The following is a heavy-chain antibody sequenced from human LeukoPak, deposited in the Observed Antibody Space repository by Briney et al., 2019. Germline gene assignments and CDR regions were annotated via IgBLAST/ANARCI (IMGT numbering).Heavy chain of an antibody. V-gene: IGHV3-23*01. Sequence: GGSLRLSCAASGFTFSSHGMSWVRQAPGKGLEWVSAISGSGGSTYYADSVKGRFTISRDNSMNTLYLQMNSLRAEDTAVYYCAKDDRIQTRRYSYNYWGQGTLVTVSS. J-gene: IGHJ4*02. D-gene: IGHD5-18*01. CDR3: AKDDRIQTRRYSYNY. CDR1: GFTFSSHG. CDR2: ISGSGGST.